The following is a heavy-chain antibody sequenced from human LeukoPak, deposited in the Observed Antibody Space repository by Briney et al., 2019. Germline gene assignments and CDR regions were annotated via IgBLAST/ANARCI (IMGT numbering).Heavy chain of an antibody. CDR1: DGSMSSYF. Sequence: KPSETLSLTCTVSDGSMSSYFWSWIRQTPGKGLEWIVRIYASGNTNYNPSLKGRVTMTVDTSKNQFSLNLSSVTAAGTAVYYCARGRGSSWYYFDSWGQGTLVTVSS. J-gene: IGHJ4*02. V-gene: IGHV4-4*07. D-gene: IGHD6-13*01. CDR2: IYASGNT. CDR3: ARGRGSSWYYFDS.